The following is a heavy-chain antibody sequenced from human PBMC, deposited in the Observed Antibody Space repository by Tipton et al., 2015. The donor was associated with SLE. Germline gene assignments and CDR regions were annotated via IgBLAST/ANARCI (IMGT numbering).Heavy chain of an antibody. V-gene: IGHV4-59*01. CDR2: IYYSGST. J-gene: IGHJ3*02. CDR1: GGSISSYY. Sequence: TLSLTCTVSGGSISSYYWSWIRQPPGKGLEWIGYIYYSGSTNYNPSLKSRITISVDTSKNQFSLKLSSVTAADTAVYYCARVSGAFDIWGQGTMVTVSS. CDR3: ARVSGAFDI.